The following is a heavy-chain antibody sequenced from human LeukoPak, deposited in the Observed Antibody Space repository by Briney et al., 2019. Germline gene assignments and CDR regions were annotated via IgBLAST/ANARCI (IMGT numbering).Heavy chain of an antibody. CDR3: AKGAGLRSWYAFDI. J-gene: IGHJ3*02. CDR1: GFTFSSYG. CDR2: ISYDGSNK. D-gene: IGHD6-13*01. Sequence: GRSLRLSCAASGFTFSSYGMHWVRQAPGKGLEWVAVISYDGSNKYYADSVKGRFTISRDNSKNTLYLQMNSLRAEDTAVYYCAKGAGLRSWYAFDIWGQGTMVTVSS. V-gene: IGHV3-30*18.